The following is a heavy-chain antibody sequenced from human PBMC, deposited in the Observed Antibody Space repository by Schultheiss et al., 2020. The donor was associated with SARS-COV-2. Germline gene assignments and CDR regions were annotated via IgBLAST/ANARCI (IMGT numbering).Heavy chain of an antibody. Sequence: GGSLRLSCAASGFTVSSNYMSWVRQAPGKGLEWVSVIYSGGSTYYADSVKGRFTISRDNSKNTLYLQMNSLRSEDTAVYYCAKDRIEVATTFDYWGQGTLVTVSS. CDR2: IYSGGST. J-gene: IGHJ4*02. D-gene: IGHD6-19*01. V-gene: IGHV3-53*01. CDR3: AKDRIEVATTFDY. CDR1: GFTVSSNY.